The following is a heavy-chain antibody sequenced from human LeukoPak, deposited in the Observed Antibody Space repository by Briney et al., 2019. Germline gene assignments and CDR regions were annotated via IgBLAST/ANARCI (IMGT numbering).Heavy chain of an antibody. J-gene: IGHJ4*02. V-gene: IGHV4-39*07. D-gene: IGHD3-10*01. CDR1: GGSISSSSYY. CDR2: IYYSGST. Sequence: PSETLSLTCTVSGGSISSSSYYWGWIRQPPGKGLEWIGSIYYSGSTYYNPSLKSRVTISVDTSKNQFSLKLSSVTAADTAVYYCARDLGSNYHGSGESYGAFDYWGQGTLVTVSS. CDR3: ARDLGSNYHGSGESYGAFDY.